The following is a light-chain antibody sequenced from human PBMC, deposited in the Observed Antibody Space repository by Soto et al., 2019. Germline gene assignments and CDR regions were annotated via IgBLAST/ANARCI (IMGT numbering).Light chain of an antibody. CDR1: SGHSTYA. J-gene: IGLJ2*01. Sequence: QPVLAQSPSASASLGASGKLTCSLSSGHSTYAIAWHQHQPEKGPRYLMKVNSDGTYTKGDGIPDRFSGSSSGAERYLSISSLQSEDEADYYCQPWDNGIDRIFGGGTKVTVL. CDR3: QPWDNGIDRI. CDR2: VNSDGTY. V-gene: IGLV4-69*01.